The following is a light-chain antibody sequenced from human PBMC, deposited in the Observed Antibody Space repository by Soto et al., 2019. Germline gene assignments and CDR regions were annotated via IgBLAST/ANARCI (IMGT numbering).Light chain of an antibody. J-gene: IGKJ5*01. Sequence: EIVLTQSPGTLSLSPGERPTLPCRASQSVSSTYLAWYQQKPGQAPRLLILGASSRATGIPDRVSGSGSGTDVTLTITRLEPEDFAVFYCQQYGTSEIIFGQGTRLEIK. CDR2: GAS. CDR3: QQYGTSEII. CDR1: QSVSSTY. V-gene: IGKV3-20*01.